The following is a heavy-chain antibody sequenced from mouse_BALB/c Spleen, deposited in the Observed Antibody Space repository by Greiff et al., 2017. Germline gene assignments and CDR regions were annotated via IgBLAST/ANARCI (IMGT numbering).Heavy chain of an antibody. J-gene: IGHJ2*01. Sequence: DVKLVESGGGLVKPGGSLKLSCAASGFTFSDYYMYWVRQTPEKRLEWVATISDGGSYTYYPDSVKGRFTISRDNAKNNLYLQMSSLKSEDTAMYYCARDHYYGTLDYWGQGTTLTVSS. CDR2: ISDGGSYT. D-gene: IGHD1-1*01. V-gene: IGHV5-4*02. CDR1: GFTFSDYY. CDR3: ARDHYYGTLDY.